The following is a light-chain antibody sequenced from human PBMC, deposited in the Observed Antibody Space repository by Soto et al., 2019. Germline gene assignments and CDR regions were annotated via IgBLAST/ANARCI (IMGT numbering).Light chain of an antibody. Sequence: DIQLTQSPSSLSASVGDRVTITCRASQSIAGYLNWLQQKPGKAPKVLIYAASSLQSGVPSRFSGSGSGTDFTLTITSLQPGDFATYYCQQTYTTPLTFGGGTKVDIK. CDR1: QSIAGY. CDR2: AAS. CDR3: QQTYTTPLT. V-gene: IGKV1-39*01. J-gene: IGKJ4*01.